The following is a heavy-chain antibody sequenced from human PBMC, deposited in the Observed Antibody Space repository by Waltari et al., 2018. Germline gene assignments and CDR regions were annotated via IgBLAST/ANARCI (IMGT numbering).Heavy chain of an antibody. V-gene: IGHV4-31*11. J-gene: IGHJ6*02. CDR1: GGPITRGTYF. CDR2: ILYSGKT. CDR3: ARGAEEGYGFDV. Sequence: QVHLQQSGPGLVKPSETLSLTCDVSGGPITRGTYFWSCLRQFPGRGLEYIGYILYSGKTYYHPSLMSRASISFHMSQNQFSLSLTSVTAADTAVYYCARGAEEGYGFDVWGQGTTVTVSS.